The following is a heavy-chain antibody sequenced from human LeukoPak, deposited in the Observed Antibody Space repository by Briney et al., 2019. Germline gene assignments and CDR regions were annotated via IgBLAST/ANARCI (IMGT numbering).Heavy chain of an antibody. J-gene: IGHJ5*02. CDR3: ARDFGSGREEGWFDP. CDR2: INHGGST. D-gene: IGHD3-3*01. Sequence: PSETLSLTCAVYGGSFSGDFWSWIRQSPGKGLEWIGEINHGGSTTYNPSLQSRVTMSVDTSTNQISLKMTSVTAADTAVYYCARDFGSGREEGWFDPWGQGTLATVSX. V-gene: IGHV4-34*01. CDR1: GGSFSGDF.